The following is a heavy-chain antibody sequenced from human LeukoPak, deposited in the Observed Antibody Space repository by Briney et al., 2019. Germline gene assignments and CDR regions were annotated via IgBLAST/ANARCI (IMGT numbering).Heavy chain of an antibody. Sequence: SETLSLTCAVSGGSISSSNWWSWVRQPPGKGLEWIGEIYHSGSTNYNPSLKSRVTISVDKSKNQFSLKLSSVTAADTAVYYCATNFGGNYYYGMDVWGQGTTVTVSS. CDR3: ATNFGGNYYYGMDV. D-gene: IGHD3-10*01. J-gene: IGHJ6*02. CDR2: IYHSGST. V-gene: IGHV4-4*02. CDR1: GGSISSSNW.